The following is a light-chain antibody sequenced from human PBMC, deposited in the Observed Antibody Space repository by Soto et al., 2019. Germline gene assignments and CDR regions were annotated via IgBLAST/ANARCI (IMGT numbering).Light chain of an antibody. V-gene: IGKV3-15*01. CDR3: QQYNDWPFT. Sequence: EIVMTQSPGTLSVSPGERATLSCRASQSVSVNLAWYQQKPGQAPRLLIYGVSTRATGIPARFSGSESGTEFTLTNSSVQSEDFAVYYCQQYNDWPFTFGPGTKVDIK. J-gene: IGKJ3*01. CDR2: GVS. CDR1: QSVSVN.